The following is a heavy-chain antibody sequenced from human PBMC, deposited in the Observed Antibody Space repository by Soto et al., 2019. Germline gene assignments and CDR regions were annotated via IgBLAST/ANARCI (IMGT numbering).Heavy chain of an antibody. CDR2: TYYRSKWYN. CDR1: GDSVSTNTAT. CDR3: ARLIGNSWLDS. J-gene: IGHJ5*01. Sequence: PSQTLSLTCAISGDSVSTNTATGDWIRQSPSRGLEWLGRTYYRSKWYNDYAVSVKSRITINPDTSNNQLSLQLNSVTPDDTAVYYCARLIGNSWLDSWGQGTLVTVSS. V-gene: IGHV6-1*01. D-gene: IGHD2-8*01.